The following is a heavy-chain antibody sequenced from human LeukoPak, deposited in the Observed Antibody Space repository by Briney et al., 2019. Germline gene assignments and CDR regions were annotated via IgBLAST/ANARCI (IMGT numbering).Heavy chain of an antibody. CDR1: GYTFTSYG. Sequence: ASVKVSCKASGYTFTSYGISWVRQAPGQGLEWMGWIGAYNGNTNYAQKLQGRVTMTTDTSTSTAYMELRSLRSDDTAVYYCARDRDFWSASDYWGQGTLVTVSS. J-gene: IGHJ4*02. V-gene: IGHV1-18*01. CDR3: ARDRDFWSASDY. CDR2: IGAYNGNT. D-gene: IGHD3-3*01.